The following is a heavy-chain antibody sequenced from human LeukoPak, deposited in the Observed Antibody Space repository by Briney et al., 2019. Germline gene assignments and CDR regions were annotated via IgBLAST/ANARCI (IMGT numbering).Heavy chain of an antibody. CDR2: ISSSSSYI. Sequence: GGSLRLSCAASGFTFSSYSMNWVRQAPGKGLEWVSSISSSSSYIYYADSVKGRFTISRDNAKNSLYLQMNSLRAEDTAVYYCARAPRYYDILTGYSMQDAFDIWGQGTMVTVPS. CDR1: GFTFSSYS. J-gene: IGHJ3*02. V-gene: IGHV3-21*01. CDR3: ARAPRYYDILTGYSMQDAFDI. D-gene: IGHD3-9*01.